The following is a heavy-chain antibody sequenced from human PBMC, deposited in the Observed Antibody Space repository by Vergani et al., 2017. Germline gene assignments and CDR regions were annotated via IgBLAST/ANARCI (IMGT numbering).Heavy chain of an antibody. J-gene: IGHJ4*02. CDR2: ISSSSSYI. Sequence: EVQLAESGGGLVKPGGSLRLSCAASGFTFSSYSMNWVRQAPGKGLEWVSSISSSSSYIYYTDSVKGRFTISRDNAKNSLYLQMNSLRAEDTAVYYCARDKTTAFDYWGQGTLVTVSS. V-gene: IGHV3-21*01. D-gene: IGHD1-1*01. CDR1: GFTFSSYS. CDR3: ARDKTTAFDY.